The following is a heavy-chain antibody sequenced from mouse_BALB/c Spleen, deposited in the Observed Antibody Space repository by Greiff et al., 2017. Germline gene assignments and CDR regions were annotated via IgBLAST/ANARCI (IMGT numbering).Heavy chain of an antibody. CDR3: ARHAGYGYDPWFAY. CDR1: GFTFSSYT. V-gene: IGHV5-12-2*01. J-gene: IGHJ3*01. CDR2: ISNGGGST. Sequence: DVQLVESGGGLVQPGGSLKLSCAASGFTFSSYTMSWVRQTPEKRLEWVAYISNGGGSTYYPDTVKGRFTISRDNAKNTLYLQMSSLKSEDTAMYYCARHAGYGYDPWFAYWGQGTLVTVSA. D-gene: IGHD2-2*01.